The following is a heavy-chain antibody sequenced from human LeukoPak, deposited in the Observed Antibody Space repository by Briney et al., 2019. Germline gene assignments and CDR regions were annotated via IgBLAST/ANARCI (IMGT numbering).Heavy chain of an antibody. CDR2: INHSGST. CDR1: GGSFSGYY. CDR3: ARHIAARPDRAFDY. J-gene: IGHJ4*02. V-gene: IGHV4-34*01. D-gene: IGHD6-6*01. Sequence: SETLSLTCAVYGGSFSGYYWSWIRQPPGKGLEWIGEINHSGSTNYNPSLKSRVTISVDTSKNQFSLKLSSVTAADTAVYYCARHIAARPDRAFDYWGQGTLVTVSS.